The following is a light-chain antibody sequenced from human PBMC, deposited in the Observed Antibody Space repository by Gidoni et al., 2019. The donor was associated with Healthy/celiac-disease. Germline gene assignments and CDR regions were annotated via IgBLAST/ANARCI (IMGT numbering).Light chain of an antibody. CDR1: QSVSSSY. V-gene: IGKV3-20*01. J-gene: IGKJ1*01. CDR2: GAS. Sequence: EILLTQSPGPLSLSPGERATLSCRASQSVSSSYLAWYQQKPGQAPRLLIYGASSRATGIPDRFSGSGSGTDFTLTISRLEPEDLAVYYCQQDGSSPRTFGQGTKVEIK. CDR3: QQDGSSPRT.